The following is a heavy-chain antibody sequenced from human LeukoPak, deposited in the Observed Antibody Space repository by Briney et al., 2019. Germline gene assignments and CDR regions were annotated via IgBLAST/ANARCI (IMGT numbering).Heavy chain of an antibody. D-gene: IGHD3-9*01. J-gene: IGHJ4*02. CDR2: ISYDGSNK. CDR3: ARRPRNDILTGTPFDY. CDR1: GFTFSSYA. V-gene: IGHV3-30-3*01. Sequence: PGGSLRLSCAASGFTFSSYAMHWVRQAPGKGLEWVAVISYDGSNKYYADSVKGRFTISRDNSKNTLYLQMNSLRAEDTAVYYCARRPRNDILTGTPFDYWGQGILVTVSS.